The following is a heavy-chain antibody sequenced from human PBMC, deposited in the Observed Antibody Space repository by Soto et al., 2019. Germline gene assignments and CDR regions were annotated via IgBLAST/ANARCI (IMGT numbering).Heavy chain of an antibody. CDR3: ARDKITGLFDY. V-gene: IGHV4-34*01. CDR1: GGSFSGYY. Sequence: QVQLQQWGAGLLKPSETLSLTCAVYGGSFSGYYWTWIRQPPGTGLEWIGEINHSGSTNYNPSLKXXVTISVDTSKNQFSLKLTSVTAADPVVYYCARDKITGLFDYWGQGTLVTVSS. D-gene: IGHD2-8*02. J-gene: IGHJ4*02. CDR2: INHSGST.